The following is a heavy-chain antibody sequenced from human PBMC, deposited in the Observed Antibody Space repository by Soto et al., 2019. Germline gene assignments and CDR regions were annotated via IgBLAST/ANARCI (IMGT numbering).Heavy chain of an antibody. Sequence: SVKVSCKASGCTFSSYTISWVRQAPGQGLEWMGRIIPILGIANYAQKFQGRVTITADKSTSTAYMELSSLRSEEPAVYYFGRAYNGNNFDYGGQGTLVPVSS. CDR2: IIPILGIA. J-gene: IGHJ4*02. D-gene: IGHD1-20*01. CDR3: GRAYNGNNFDY. V-gene: IGHV1-69*02. CDR1: GCTFSSYT.